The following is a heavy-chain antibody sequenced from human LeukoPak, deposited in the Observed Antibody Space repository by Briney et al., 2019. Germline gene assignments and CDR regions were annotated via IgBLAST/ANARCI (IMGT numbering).Heavy chain of an antibody. CDR1: GGPISSSSYY. Sequence: SETLSLTCTVSGGPISSSSYYWGWIRQPPGKGLEWIGSIYYSGSTYYNPSLKSRVTISVDTSKNQFSLKLSSVTAADTAVYYCARESVVVPAAMGVVATIDDYWGQGTLVTVSS. D-gene: IGHD2-2*01. CDR2: IYYSGST. V-gene: IGHV4-39*07. J-gene: IGHJ4*02. CDR3: ARESVVVPAAMGVVATIDDY.